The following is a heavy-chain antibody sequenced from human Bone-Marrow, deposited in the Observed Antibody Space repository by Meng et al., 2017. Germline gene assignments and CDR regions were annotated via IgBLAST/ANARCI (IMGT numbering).Heavy chain of an antibody. V-gene: IGHV3-11*01. CDR2: ISSSGSTI. Sequence: VRRGESGGGLVKPGGSLRRSCAASGFTFSDYYMSWIRQAPGKGLEWVSYISSSGSTIYYADSVKGRFTISRDNAKNSLYLQMNSLRAEDTAVYYCASYSSGWYPPTDWGQGTLVTVSS. CDR1: GFTFSDYY. CDR3: ASYSSGWYPPTD. D-gene: IGHD6-19*01. J-gene: IGHJ4*02.